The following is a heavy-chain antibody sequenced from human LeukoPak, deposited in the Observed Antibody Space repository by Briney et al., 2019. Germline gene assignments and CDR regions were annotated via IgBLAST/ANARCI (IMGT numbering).Heavy chain of an antibody. CDR2: IKQGGSEK. Sequence: GGSLRLSCAASGFTFSSYWMSWVRQAPGKGLEWVANIKQGGSEKYYVDSVKGRFTISRDNAKNSLYLQMNSLRAEDTAVYYCAELGITMIGGVWGKGTTVTISS. J-gene: IGHJ6*04. CDR1: GFTFSSYW. D-gene: IGHD3-10*02. CDR3: AELGITMIGGV. V-gene: IGHV3-7*01.